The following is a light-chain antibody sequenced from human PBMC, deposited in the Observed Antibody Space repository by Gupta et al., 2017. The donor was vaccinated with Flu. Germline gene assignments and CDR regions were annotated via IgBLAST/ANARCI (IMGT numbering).Light chain of an antibody. J-gene: IGLJ1*01. CDR3: QSYDSSLSGV. CDR1: SSYIEAGYD. CDR2: GNS. Sequence: QSALMQTPSVHGAPGQAVTLPCPRSSSYIEAGYDVNWYQQLPGTAPNLLIYGNSNRPSGVPDRFAGSKSGTSASLAITGLQAEDEADYYCQSYDSSLSGVFGTGTKVTVL. V-gene: IGLV1-40*01.